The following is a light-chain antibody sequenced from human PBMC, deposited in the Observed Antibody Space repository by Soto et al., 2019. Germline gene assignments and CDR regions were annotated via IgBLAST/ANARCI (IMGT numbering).Light chain of an antibody. CDR2: DVS. CDR1: SSDVGAYNY. V-gene: IGLV2-8*01. J-gene: IGLJ3*02. Sequence: QSVLTQPPSASGSPGQSVTISCTGTSSDVGAYNYVSWYQQHPGKAPKLMIYDVSKRPSGVPDRFSGSKSGNAASLTVSGLQAEDEADYYCISDASSSIWVFGGGTKLTVL. CDR3: ISDASSSIWV.